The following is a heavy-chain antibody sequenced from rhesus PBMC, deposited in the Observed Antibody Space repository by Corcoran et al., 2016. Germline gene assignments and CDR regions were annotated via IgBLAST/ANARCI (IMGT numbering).Heavy chain of an antibody. J-gene: IGHJ1*01. CDR1: GGSVSSSNW. CDR2: ISGSSGST. V-gene: IGHV4-65*01. Sequence: QVQLQESGPGLVKPSETLSLTCAVSGGSVSSSNWWSWIRQPPGKGLEWIGYISGSSGSTYYNPSRKSRVTMSPDTSKNQFSLKLSSVTAADTAVYYCARVPGYFEFWGQGALVTVSS. CDR3: ARVPGYFEF.